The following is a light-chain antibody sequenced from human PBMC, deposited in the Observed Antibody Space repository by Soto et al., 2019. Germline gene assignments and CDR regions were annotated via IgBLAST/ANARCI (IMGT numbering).Light chain of an antibody. V-gene: IGKV4-1*01. CDR3: HQYYNIPYS. CDR2: WST. Sequence: DIVMTQSPDSLAVSLGERATINCKSSQSLFFGSKNKDYLAWYQHKPGQPPKLLFYWSTTRQSGVPDRFSGSGSGTDFTLTISSPQAEDVAVYYCHQYYNIPYSFGQGTKLQIK. CDR1: QSLFFGSKNKDY. J-gene: IGKJ2*03.